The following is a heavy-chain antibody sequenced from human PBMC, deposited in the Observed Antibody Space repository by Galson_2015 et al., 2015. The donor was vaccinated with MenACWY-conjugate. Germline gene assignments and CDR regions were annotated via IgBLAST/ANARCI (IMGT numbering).Heavy chain of an antibody. Sequence: SVKVSCKASGGTFSSYAISWVRQAPGQGLEWMGWINAGNGNTKYSQKFQGRVTITRDTSASTAYMELSSLRSEDTAVYYCAREGYSSAWGPTYWGQGTLVTVSS. V-gene: IGHV1-3*01. D-gene: IGHD6-19*01. CDR3: AREGYSSAWGPTY. J-gene: IGHJ4*02. CDR2: INAGNGNT. CDR1: GGTFSSYA.